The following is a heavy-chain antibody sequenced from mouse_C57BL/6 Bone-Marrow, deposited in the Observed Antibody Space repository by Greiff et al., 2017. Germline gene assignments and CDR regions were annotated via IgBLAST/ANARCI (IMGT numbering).Heavy chain of an antibody. J-gene: IGHJ1*03. V-gene: IGHV1-69*01. D-gene: IGHD2-4*01. Sequence: VQLQQPGAELVMPGASVKLSCKASGYTFTSYWMHWVKQRPGQGLEWIGEIDPSDSYTNYNQKFKGKSTLTVDKSSSTAYMQLSSLTAEDSAVYYGARDYYEYDDWYFDGWGTGTTVTVSS. CDR2: IDPSDSYT. CDR3: ARDYYEYDDWYFDG. CDR1: GYTFTSYW.